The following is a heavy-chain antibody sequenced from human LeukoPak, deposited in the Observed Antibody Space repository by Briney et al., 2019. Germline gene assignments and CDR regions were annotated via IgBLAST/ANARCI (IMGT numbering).Heavy chain of an antibody. J-gene: IGHJ4*02. CDR2: IYYSGST. D-gene: IGHD6-13*01. Sequence: PSETLSLTCTVSGYSINSGYYWGWIRQPPGKGLEWIGYIYYSGSTNYNPSLKSRVTISVDTSKNQFSLKLSSVTAADTAVYYCARGAAEFDYWGQGTLVTVSS. CDR1: GYSINSGYY. V-gene: IGHV4-61*01. CDR3: ARGAAEFDY.